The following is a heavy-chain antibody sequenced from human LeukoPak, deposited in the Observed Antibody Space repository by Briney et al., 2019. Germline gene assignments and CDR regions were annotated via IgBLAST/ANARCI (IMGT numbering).Heavy chain of an antibody. D-gene: IGHD3-16*02. CDR2: ISSRGSTI. V-gene: IGHV3-11*04. Sequence: LRLSCAASGFTFSDYYMRWIRQAQGKGLEWVSYISSRGSTIYYADSVKGGFTISRDNTKNSLYLQMNILRAEDTAVYYCARSRQSLTTLDYWGQGTLVTVSS. CDR1: GFTFSDYY. CDR3: ARSRQSLTTLDY. J-gene: IGHJ4*02.